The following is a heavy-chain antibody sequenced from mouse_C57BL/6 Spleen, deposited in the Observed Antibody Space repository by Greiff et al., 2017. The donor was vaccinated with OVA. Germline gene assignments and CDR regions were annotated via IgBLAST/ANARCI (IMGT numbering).Heavy chain of an antibody. D-gene: IGHD2-3*01. V-gene: IGHV1-81*01. CDR2: IYPRSGNT. CDR1: GYTFTSYG. CDR3: AGFYDGYNVVDY. J-gene: IGHJ2*01. Sequence: QVQLQQSGAELARPGASVKLSCKASGYTFTSYGISWVKQSTGQGLEWIGEIYPRSGNTYYNEKFKGKATMTADKSSSTAYMELRSLTSEDSAVYFCAGFYDGYNVVDYWGQGTTLTVSS.